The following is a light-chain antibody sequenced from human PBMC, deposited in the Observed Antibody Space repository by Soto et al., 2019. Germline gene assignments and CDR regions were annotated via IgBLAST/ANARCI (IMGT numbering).Light chain of an antibody. V-gene: IGKV3-20*01. CDR2: GAF. Sequence: PGERATLSCRASPGVTNYLSWYQQKPGQPPRLLIYGAFNRAAGIPARFSGSGSGTDFTLTISSLEPEDFEVYYCQQYGSSPLTFGQGTKVDI. CDR3: QQYGSSPLT. J-gene: IGKJ1*01. CDR1: PGVTNY.